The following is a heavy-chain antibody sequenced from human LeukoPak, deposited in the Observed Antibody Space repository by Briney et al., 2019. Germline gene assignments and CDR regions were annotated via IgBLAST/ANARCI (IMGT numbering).Heavy chain of an antibody. Sequence: PGGSLRLSCAASGFTFSNYWMSWVRQAPGKGLEWVASIRPDGSDDYYMDSFKGRFTISRDNAANSLYLQMSSLRAEDTAVYYCAKDRYDILTGYYGDRYYYYGMDVWGKGTTVTVSS. J-gene: IGHJ6*04. CDR1: GFTFSNYW. CDR3: AKDRYDILTGYYGDRYYYYGMDV. D-gene: IGHD3-9*01. V-gene: IGHV3-7*01. CDR2: IRPDGSDD.